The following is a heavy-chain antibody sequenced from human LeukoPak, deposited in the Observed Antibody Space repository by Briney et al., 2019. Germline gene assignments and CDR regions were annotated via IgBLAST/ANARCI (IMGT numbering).Heavy chain of an antibody. CDR3: ARDPGGSSSWYVKDYFDY. CDR2: ISSSSSYI. D-gene: IGHD6-13*01. J-gene: IGHJ4*02. Sequence: GGSLRLSCAASGFTFSSYSMNWVRQAPGKGLEWVSSISSSSSYIYYADSVKGRFTISRDNAKNSLYLQMNSLRAEDTAVYYCARDPGGSSSWYVKDYFDYWGQGTLVTVSS. V-gene: IGHV3-21*01. CDR1: GFTFSSYS.